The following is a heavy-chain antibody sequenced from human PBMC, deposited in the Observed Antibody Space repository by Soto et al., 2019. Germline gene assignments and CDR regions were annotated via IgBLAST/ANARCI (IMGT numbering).Heavy chain of an antibody. Sequence: EASVKVSCKASGGTFSSYAISWVRQAPGQGLEWMGGIIPIFGTANYAQKFQGRVTITADESTSTAYMELSSLRSEDTAVYYCARDPSRYSSWFDPWGQGTLVTVSS. CDR1: GGTFSSYA. CDR3: ARDPSRYSSWFDP. D-gene: IGHD6-13*01. V-gene: IGHV1-69*13. CDR2: IIPIFGTA. J-gene: IGHJ5*02.